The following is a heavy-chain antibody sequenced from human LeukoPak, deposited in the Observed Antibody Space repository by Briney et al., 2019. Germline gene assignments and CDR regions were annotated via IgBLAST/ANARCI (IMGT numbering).Heavy chain of an antibody. CDR2: IRSDGSST. Sequence: TGGSLRLSCAASGFTFSSYWMHWVRQAPEKGLVWVSRIRSDGSSTNYADSVTGRFTISRDNAKNTLYLQMNSLRADDTAVYYCARGGSSSWVDYWGQGTLVTVSS. CDR1: GFTFSSYW. J-gene: IGHJ4*02. D-gene: IGHD6-13*01. CDR3: ARGGSSSWVDY. V-gene: IGHV3-74*01.